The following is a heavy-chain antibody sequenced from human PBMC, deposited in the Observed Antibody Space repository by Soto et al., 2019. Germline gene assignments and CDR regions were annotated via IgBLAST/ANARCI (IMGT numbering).Heavy chain of an antibody. J-gene: IGHJ4*02. V-gene: IGHV4-39*01. Sequence: SETLSLTCTVSGGSISSSSYYWGWIRQPPGKGLEWIGSIYYSGSTYYNPSLKSRVTISADTSKNQFSLKLSSVTAADTAVYYCARHKPSLHVTSPADYWGQGTLVTVSS. CDR1: GGSISSSSYY. CDR3: ARHKPSLHVTSPADY. D-gene: IGHD2-21*02. CDR2: IYYSGST.